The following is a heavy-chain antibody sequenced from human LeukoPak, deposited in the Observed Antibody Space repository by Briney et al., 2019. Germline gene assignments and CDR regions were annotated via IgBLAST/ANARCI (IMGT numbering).Heavy chain of an antibody. Sequence: GGSLRLSCAASGFTFSSYDMHWVRQATGKGLEWVSGIGTAGDIYYPGSVKGRFTISRDNSKNTLYLQMNSLRAEDTAVYYCAKRFLDYYYYMDVWGKGTTVTVSS. D-gene: IGHD3-3*01. V-gene: IGHV3-13*01. CDR3: AKRFLDYYYYMDV. CDR1: GFTFSSYD. J-gene: IGHJ6*03. CDR2: IGTAGDI.